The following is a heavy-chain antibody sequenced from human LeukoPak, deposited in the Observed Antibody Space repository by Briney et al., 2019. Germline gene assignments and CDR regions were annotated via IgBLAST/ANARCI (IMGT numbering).Heavy chain of an antibody. Sequence: GGSLRLSCAASGITFSGSSVHWVRQASGKGLEWVGRIKSKANSYATAYSASVKGRFTISRDDSKNTAYLQMNSLKTEDTAVYYCTSEPITIFGVAMDVWGKGTTVTVSS. V-gene: IGHV3-73*01. D-gene: IGHD3-3*01. CDR1: GITFSGSS. J-gene: IGHJ6*03. CDR3: TSEPITIFGVAMDV. CDR2: IKSKANSYAT.